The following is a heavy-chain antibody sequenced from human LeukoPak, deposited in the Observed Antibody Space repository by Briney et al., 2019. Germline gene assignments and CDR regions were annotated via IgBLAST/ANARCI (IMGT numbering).Heavy chain of an antibody. CDR3: ARDQGKGYYDSSGYFGY. D-gene: IGHD3-22*01. CDR2: IWYDGSNK. V-gene: IGHV3-33*01. Sequence: GGSLRLSCAASGFTFSSYGMHWVRQAPGKGLDWVAVIWYDGSNKYYADSVKGRFTISRDNSKNTLYLQMNSLRAEDTAVYYCARDQGKGYYDSSGYFGYWGQGSLVTVSS. CDR1: GFTFSSYG. J-gene: IGHJ4*02.